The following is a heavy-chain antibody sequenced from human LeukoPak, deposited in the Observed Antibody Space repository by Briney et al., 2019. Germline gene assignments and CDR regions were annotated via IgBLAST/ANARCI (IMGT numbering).Heavy chain of an antibody. V-gene: IGHV4-34*01. J-gene: IGHJ4*02. CDR2: INHSGST. CDR3: ARGDPSRGYGGNSGVDY. D-gene: IGHD4-23*01. Sequence: PSETLSLTCAVYGGSFSGYYWSWIRQPPGKGLEWIGEINHSGSTNYNPSLKSRVTISVDTSKNQFSLKLSSVTAADTAVYYCARGDPSRGYGGNSGVDYWGQGTLVTVSS. CDR1: GGSFSGYY.